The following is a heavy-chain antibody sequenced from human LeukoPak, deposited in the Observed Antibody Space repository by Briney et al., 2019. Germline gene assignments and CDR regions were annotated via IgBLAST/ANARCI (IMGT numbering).Heavy chain of an antibody. V-gene: IGHV3-21*01. D-gene: IGHD1-1*01. J-gene: IGHJ4*02. Sequence: PGGSLRLSCAASGFTFSSYSMNWVRQAPGKGLECVSSISSSSSYIYYADSVKGRFTISRDNAKNSLYLKMSSLRAEDTAVYYCARSTLVQYCFDYWGQGTLVTVSS. CDR3: ARSTLVQYCFDY. CDR2: ISSSSSYI. CDR1: GFTFSSYS.